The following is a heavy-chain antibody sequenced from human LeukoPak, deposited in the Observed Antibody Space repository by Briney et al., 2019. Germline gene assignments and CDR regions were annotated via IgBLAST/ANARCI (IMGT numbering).Heavy chain of an antibody. J-gene: IGHJ5*02. CDR2: VSSYNGDT. Sequence: GASVNDSCKAPGYTFTGYYMHWVRQAPAQGLEWMGWVSSYNGDTNYAQKFQGRVTMSTDTSTNTAYMESRSLRFDDTAIYYCAKDWHILTGRNCFDPWGQGTLVTVSS. CDR3: AKDWHILTGRNCFDP. V-gene: IGHV1-18*04. D-gene: IGHD3-9*01. CDR1: GYTFTGYY.